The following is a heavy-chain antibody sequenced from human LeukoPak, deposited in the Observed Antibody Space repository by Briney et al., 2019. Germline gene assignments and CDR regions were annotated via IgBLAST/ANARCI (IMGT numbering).Heavy chain of an antibody. D-gene: IGHD3-22*01. J-gene: IGHJ5*02. CDR2: ISAYNGNT. CDR3: ARDLSNYYDSSGPSRGGFDP. CDR1: GYTFTSYG. V-gene: IGHV1-18*01. Sequence: ASVKVSCKASGYTFTSYGISWVRQAPGQGLEWMGWISAYNGNTNYAQELQGRVTMTTDTSTSTAYMELRSLRSDDTAVYYCARDLSNYYDSSGPSRGGFDPWGQGTLVTVSS.